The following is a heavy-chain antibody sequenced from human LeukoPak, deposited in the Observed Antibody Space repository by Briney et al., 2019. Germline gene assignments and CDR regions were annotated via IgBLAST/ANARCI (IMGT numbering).Heavy chain of an antibody. CDR1: GYTFTAFY. V-gene: IGHV1-2*02. D-gene: IGHD6-13*01. J-gene: IGHJ4*02. Sequence: GASVNVSCKPSGYTFTAFYIHWVRQAPGQGLEWMGWISPNTGDTKFAQKFEGGVTLTRDTSTSTAYMELNGLTSADTAVYYCTRSAAISSSWSLFDYWGQGTLVTVS. CDR3: TRSAAISSSWSLFDY. CDR2: ISPNTGDT.